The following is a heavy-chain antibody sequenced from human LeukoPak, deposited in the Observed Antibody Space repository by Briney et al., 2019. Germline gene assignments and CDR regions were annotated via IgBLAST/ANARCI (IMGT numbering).Heavy chain of an antibody. J-gene: IGHJ6*03. V-gene: IGHV3-48*04. Sequence: GGSLRLSCAASGFTFSSFGMNWVRQAPGKGLEWISYISISSSTIYYADSVKGRFTISRDNAKNSLYLQMNSLRVEDTAMYYCARGDPLMVTRRDYYMDVWGTGTTVTVSS. CDR2: ISISSSTI. D-gene: IGHD5-18*01. CDR3: ARGDPLMVTRRDYYMDV. CDR1: GFTFSSFG.